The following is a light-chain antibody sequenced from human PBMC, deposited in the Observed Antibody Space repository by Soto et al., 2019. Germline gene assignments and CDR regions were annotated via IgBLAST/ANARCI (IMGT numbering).Light chain of an antibody. CDR2: GES. CDR3: HPYYSSPLT. J-gene: IGKJ4*01. V-gene: IGKV4-1*01. Sequence: DIVMTQSPDSLAMSLGERATIKCKSSQSVLASSNTKNLVAWYQQKPGQPPKLLIYGESTRESGVPDRCRGSGSETDFTLTISILQAEAVAVYYCHPYYSSPLTFGGETNVEIK. CDR1: QSVLASSNTKNL.